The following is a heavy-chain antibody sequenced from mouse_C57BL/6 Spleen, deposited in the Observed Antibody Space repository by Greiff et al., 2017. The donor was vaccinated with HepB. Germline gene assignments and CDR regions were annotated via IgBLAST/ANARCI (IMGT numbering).Heavy chain of an antibody. CDR1: GYTFTGYW. CDR3: ARRSMVTAWTRGWYLEV. D-gene: IGHD2-2*01. V-gene: IGHV1-9*01. Sequence: QVQLKESGAELMKPGASVKLSCKATGYTFTGYWIEWVKQRPGHGLEWIGEILPGSGSTNYNEKFKGKATFTADTSSNTAYMQLSSLTTEDSAILNCARRSMVTAWTRGWYLEVWGKGTTVTVSS. J-gene: IGHJ1*03. CDR2: ILPGSGST.